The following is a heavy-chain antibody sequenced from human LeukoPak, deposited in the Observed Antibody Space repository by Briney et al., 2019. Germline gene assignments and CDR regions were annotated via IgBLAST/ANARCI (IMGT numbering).Heavy chain of an antibody. CDR3: ARADLEWLLYFDY. J-gene: IGHJ4*02. V-gene: IGHV4-59*11. CDR2: IYYSGST. Sequence: SETLSLTCTVSGGSISSHYWSWIRQPPGKGLEWIGYIYYSGSTNYNPSLKSRVTISVDTSKNQFSLKLSSVTAADTAVYYCARADLEWLLYFDYWGQGTRVTVSS. CDR1: GGSISSHY. D-gene: IGHD3-3*01.